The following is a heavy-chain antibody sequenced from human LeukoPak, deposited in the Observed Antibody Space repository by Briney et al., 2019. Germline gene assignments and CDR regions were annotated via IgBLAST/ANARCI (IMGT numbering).Heavy chain of an antibody. CDR2: ISAYNGNT. V-gene: IGHV1-18*01. CDR1: GYTFTSYG. J-gene: IGHJ5*02. Sequence: GASVKVSCKASGYTFTSYGISWVRQAPGQGLEWMGWISAYNGNTNYAQKLQGRVTMTTDTSTSTAYMELRSLRSGDTAVYYCAASDYYYDSSGYYLWGQGTLVTVSS. D-gene: IGHD3-22*01. CDR3: AASDYYYDSSGYYL.